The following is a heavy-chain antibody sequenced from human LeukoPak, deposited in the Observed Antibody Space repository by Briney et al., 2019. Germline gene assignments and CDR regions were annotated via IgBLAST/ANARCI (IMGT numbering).Heavy chain of an antibody. J-gene: IGHJ4*02. D-gene: IGHD3-10*01. CDR2: INPNSGGT. CDR1: GGTFSSYA. V-gene: IGHV1-2*06. CDR3: ATAMVRGVISGD. Sequence: ASVKVSCKASGGTFSSYAISWVRQAPGQGLEWMGRINPNSGGTNYAQKFQGRVTMTRDTSISTAYMELSRLRSDDTAVYYCATAMVRGVISGDWGQGTLVTVSS.